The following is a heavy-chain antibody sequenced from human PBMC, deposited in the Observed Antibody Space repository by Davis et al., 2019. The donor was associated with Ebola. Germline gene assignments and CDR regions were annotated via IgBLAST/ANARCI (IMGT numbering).Heavy chain of an antibody. CDR3: ARVSGYDFDY. CDR2: ISSSSSTI. J-gene: IGHJ4*02. Sequence: GESPKISCAASGFTFSSYSMNWVRQAPGKGLEWVSYISSSSSTIYYADSVKGRFTISRDNAKNSLYLQMNSLRDEDTAVYYCARVSGYDFDYWGQGTLVTVSS. V-gene: IGHV3-48*02. CDR1: GFTFSSYS. D-gene: IGHD5-12*01.